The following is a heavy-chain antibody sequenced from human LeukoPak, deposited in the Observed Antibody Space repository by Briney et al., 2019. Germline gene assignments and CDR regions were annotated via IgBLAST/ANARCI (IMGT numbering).Heavy chain of an antibody. J-gene: IGHJ5*02. CDR3: ASDNYYDSSGYYP. CDR1: GYTFAGYY. CDR2: INPNSGGT. D-gene: IGHD3-22*01. V-gene: IGHV1-2*02. Sequence: ASVKVSCKASGYTFAGYYMHWVRQAPGQGLEWMGWINPNSGGTNYAQKFQGRVTITADKSTSTAYMELSSLRSEDTAVYYCASDNYYDSSGYYPWGQGTLVTVSS.